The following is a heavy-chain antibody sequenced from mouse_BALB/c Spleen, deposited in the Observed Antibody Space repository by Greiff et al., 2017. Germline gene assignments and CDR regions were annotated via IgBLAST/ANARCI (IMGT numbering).Heavy chain of an antibody. D-gene: IGHD2-4*01. CDR1: GYTFTSYY. CDR2: INPSNGGT. Sequence: QVQLQQSGAELVKPGASVKLSCKASGYTFTSYYMYWVKQRPGQGLEWIGEINPSNGGTNFNEKFKSKATLTVDKSSSTAYMQLSSLTSEDSAVYYCTRGDDYDYAMDYWGQGTSVTVSS. V-gene: IGHV1S81*02. J-gene: IGHJ4*01. CDR3: TRGDDYDYAMDY.